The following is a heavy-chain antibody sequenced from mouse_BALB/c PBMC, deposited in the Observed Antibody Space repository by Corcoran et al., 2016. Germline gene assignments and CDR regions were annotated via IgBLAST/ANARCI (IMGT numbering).Heavy chain of an antibody. D-gene: IGHD2-3*01. V-gene: IGHV1-18*01. CDR2: INPRSGGT. J-gene: IGHJ3*01. CDR3: ARKMILFAY. Sequence: EVLLQQSGPELVKPGASVKIPCKASGYRFTDYNMDWVRQSHGKSLEWIGDINPRSGGTIYNQKFKGKATLTVDKSSSTAYMELRSLTSEDSAVYYCARKMILFAYWGQGTLVTVSA. CDR1: GYRFTDYN.